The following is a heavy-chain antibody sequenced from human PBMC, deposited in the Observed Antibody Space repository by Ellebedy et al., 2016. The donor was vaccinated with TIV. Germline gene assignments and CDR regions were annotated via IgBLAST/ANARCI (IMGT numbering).Heavy chain of an antibody. V-gene: IGHV4-59*08. CDR3: ARQVDTAVVNSLDGLDV. CDR1: AASMNFYY. D-gene: IGHD5-18*01. Sequence: SETLSLXXTVSAASMNFYYWSWIRQSPGKELEWIGHIYYTGGTSYNPYLKSRATISVDTARKQFSLKLSSVTAADTAVYYCARQVDTAVVNSLDGLDVWGQGTTVTVSS. CDR2: IYYTGGT. J-gene: IGHJ6*02.